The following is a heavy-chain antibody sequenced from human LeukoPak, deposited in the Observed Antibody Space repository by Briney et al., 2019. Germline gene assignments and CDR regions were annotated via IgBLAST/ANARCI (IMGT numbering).Heavy chain of an antibody. J-gene: IGHJ3*02. D-gene: IGHD2-15*01. CDR3: TRVGYCSGGSCYSFAFDI. Sequence: AGGSLRLSCTASGFTFGDYAMSWVRGARREGLERGGFIRSKAYGGITEYAASVTGRFTISRDDSKSIAYLQMNSLKTEDTAVYYCTRVGYCSGGSCYSFAFDIWGQGTMVTVSS. CDR1: GFTFGDYA. CDR2: IRSKAYGGIT. V-gene: IGHV3-49*04.